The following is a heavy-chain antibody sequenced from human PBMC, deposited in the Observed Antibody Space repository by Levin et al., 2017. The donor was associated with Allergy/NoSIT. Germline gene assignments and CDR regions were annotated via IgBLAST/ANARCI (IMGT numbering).Heavy chain of an antibody. V-gene: IGHV3-21*01. J-gene: IGHJ6*02. CDR1: GFTFSSYS. CDR3: ARRAVVPAAIRSSGWTGLSPMDV. D-gene: IGHD2-2*02. Sequence: GESLKISCAASGFTFSSYSMNWVRQAPGKGLEWVSSISSSSSYIYYADSVKGRFTISRDNAKNSLYLQMNSLRAEDTAVYYCARRAVVPAAIRSSGWTGLSPMDVWGQGTTVTVSS. CDR2: ISSSSSYI.